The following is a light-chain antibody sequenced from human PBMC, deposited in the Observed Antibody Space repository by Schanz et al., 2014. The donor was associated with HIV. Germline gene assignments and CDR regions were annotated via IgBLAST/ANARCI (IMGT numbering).Light chain of an antibody. CDR3: SSSSTNTCV. Sequence: QSALTQPPSASGSPGQSVTISCTGTSSDVGGYNYVSWYQQHPGKAPKLMISEVSKRPSGVPDRFSGSKSGNTASLTISGLQAEDEADYYCSSSSTNTCVFGGGTKVTVL. CDR2: EVS. J-gene: IGLJ3*02. CDR1: SSDVGGYNY. V-gene: IGLV2-8*01.